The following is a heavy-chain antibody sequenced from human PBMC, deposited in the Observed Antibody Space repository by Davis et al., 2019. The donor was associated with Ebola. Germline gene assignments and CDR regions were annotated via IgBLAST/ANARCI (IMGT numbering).Heavy chain of an antibody. CDR1: GFTFSYYC. Sequence: GESLKISCAASGFTFSYYCLHWVRQAPGKGLEWVAVISYDGSNKYYADSVKGRFTISRDNSKNTLYLQMNSLRAEDTGVYYCAKGSSPRGWGQGTLVTVSS. J-gene: IGHJ4*02. V-gene: IGHV3-30*18. CDR2: ISYDGSNK. D-gene: IGHD6-6*01. CDR3: AKGSSPRG.